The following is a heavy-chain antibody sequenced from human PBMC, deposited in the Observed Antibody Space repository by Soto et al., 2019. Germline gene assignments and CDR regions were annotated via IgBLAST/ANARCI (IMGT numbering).Heavy chain of an antibody. CDR1: GGSVSGFY. D-gene: IGHD1-1*01. J-gene: IGHJ4*02. CDR3: ARGYATTWYTYYFDY. CDR2: ISYSGST. Sequence: PSETLSLTCVVSGGSVSGFYWGWSRQPPGKGLEWMGYISYSGSTNYNPSLKSRVTISTDTTKNQVSLKLSSVTAADTAVYHCARGYATTWYTYYFDYWGPGTLVTVSS. V-gene: IGHV4-59*08.